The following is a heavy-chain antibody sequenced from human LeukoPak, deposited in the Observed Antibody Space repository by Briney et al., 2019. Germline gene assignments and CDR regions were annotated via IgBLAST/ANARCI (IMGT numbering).Heavy chain of an antibody. CDR2: ISYDGSNK. Sequence: GRSLRLSCAASGFTFSSYAMHWVRQAPGKGLEWVAVISYDGSNKYYADSVKGRFTISRDNSENTLYLQMNSLRAEDTAVYYCARDLNSGYDDDAFDIWGQGTMVTVSS. J-gene: IGHJ3*02. CDR3: ARDLNSGYDDDAFDI. D-gene: IGHD5-12*01. V-gene: IGHV3-30*04. CDR1: GFTFSSYA.